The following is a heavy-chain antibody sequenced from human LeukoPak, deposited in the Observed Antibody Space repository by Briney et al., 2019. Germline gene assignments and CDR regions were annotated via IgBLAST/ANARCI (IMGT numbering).Heavy chain of an antibody. V-gene: IGHV3-13*04. Sequence: GGSLRLSCAASGSTFTNYDMHWVRQVTEKGLEWVSAIGIAGDTYYPGSVRSRFTISRENAKNSLYLQMNSLRDGDTAVYYCVRGGSGWYYFVYWGQGTLVSVSS. CDR2: IGIAGDT. CDR1: GSTFTNYD. D-gene: IGHD6-19*01. CDR3: VRGGSGWYYFVY. J-gene: IGHJ4*02.